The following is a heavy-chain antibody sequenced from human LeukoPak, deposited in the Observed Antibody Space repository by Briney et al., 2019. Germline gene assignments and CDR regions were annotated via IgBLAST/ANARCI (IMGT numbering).Heavy chain of an antibody. D-gene: IGHD5-12*01. Sequence: GGSLRLSCAASGFTFSSNAMSWVRQAPGKGLEWVSAISGSGGSTYYADSVKGRFTISRDNSKNTLYLQMNSLRAEDTAVYYCARGYGLGYFDYWGQGTLVTVSS. CDR3: ARGYGLGYFDY. CDR2: ISGSGGST. V-gene: IGHV3-23*01. CDR1: GFTFSSNA. J-gene: IGHJ4*02.